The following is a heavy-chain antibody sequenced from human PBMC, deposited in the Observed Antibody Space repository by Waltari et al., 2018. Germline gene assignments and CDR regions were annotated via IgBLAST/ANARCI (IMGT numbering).Heavy chain of an antibody. J-gene: IGHJ6*03. CDR2: IYTSGST. Sequence: QVQLQESGPGLVKPSETLSLTCTVSGGSISSYYWSWIRQPAGKGLEWIGRIYTSGSTNYNPSLKSRVTMSVDTSKNQFSLKLSSVTAADTAAYYCARERGAIGESPNSYYYMDVWGKGTTVTISS. D-gene: IGHD2-21*01. CDR3: ARERGAIGESPNSYYYMDV. CDR1: GGSISSYY. V-gene: IGHV4-4*07.